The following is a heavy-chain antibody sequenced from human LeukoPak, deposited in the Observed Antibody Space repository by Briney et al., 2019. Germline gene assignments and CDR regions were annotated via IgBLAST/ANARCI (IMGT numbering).Heavy chain of an antibody. CDR3: ARGSLFDY. CDR1: GGTISSYY. CDR2: IYYSGST. J-gene: IGHJ4*02. Sequence: SETLSLTCTVSGGTISSYYWSWIRQPPGKGLEWIGYIYYSGSTNYNPSLKSRVTISVDTSKNQFSLKLSSVTAADTAVYYCARGSLFDYWGQGTLVTVSS. V-gene: IGHV4-59*01.